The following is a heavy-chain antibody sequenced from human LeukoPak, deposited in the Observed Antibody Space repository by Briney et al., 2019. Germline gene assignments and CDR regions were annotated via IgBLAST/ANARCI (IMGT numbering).Heavy chain of an antibody. CDR2: IIPIFGTA. CDR1: GGTFSSYA. CDR3: ASRLYCSNTRCRNFPFAY. V-gene: IGHV1-69*13. D-gene: IGHD2-2*01. J-gene: IGHJ4*02. Sequence: GASVKVSCKASGGTFSSYAINWVQQAPGQGLEWMGWIIPIFGTANYAQKFQDRVTITADESTSTAYMELSSLRSEDTAIYYCASRLYCSNTRCRNFPFAYWGQGTLVTVSS.